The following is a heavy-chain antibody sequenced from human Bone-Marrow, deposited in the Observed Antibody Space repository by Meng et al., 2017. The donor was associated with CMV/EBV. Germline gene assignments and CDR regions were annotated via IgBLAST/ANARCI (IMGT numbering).Heavy chain of an antibody. Sequence: GESLKISCAASGFTFSSYWMHWVRQAPGKGLVWVSRINTDGSGTTYADSVKGRFTISRDNAKDTLYLQMNSLRAEDTAVYYCAKRDGGMDVWGQGTMVTVSS. J-gene: IGHJ6*02. V-gene: IGHV3-74*01. CDR3: AKRDGGMDV. CDR2: INTDGSGT. CDR1: GFTFSSYW.